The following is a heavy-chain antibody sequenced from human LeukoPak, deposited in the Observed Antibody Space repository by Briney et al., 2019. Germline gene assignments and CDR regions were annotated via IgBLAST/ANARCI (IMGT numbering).Heavy chain of an antibody. CDR3: ARPLQCSSATCPLDY. D-gene: IGHD2-2*01. CDR1: GYSFTNYW. Sequence: GESLKISCKGSGYSFTNYWIAWVRQMPGKGLGWMGIIYPGDSGTRYSPSFQGQVSISADKSISTAYLQWTSLKASDTAMYYCARPLQCSSATCPLDYWGQGTLVTVSS. J-gene: IGHJ4*02. CDR2: IYPGDSGT. V-gene: IGHV5-51*01.